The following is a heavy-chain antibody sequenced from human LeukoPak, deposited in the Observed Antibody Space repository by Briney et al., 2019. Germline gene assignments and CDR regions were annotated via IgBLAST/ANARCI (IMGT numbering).Heavy chain of an antibody. V-gene: IGHV4-59*01. CDR1: GGSISSYY. D-gene: IGHD2-21*02. CDR2: IYYSGST. CDR3: ARATYCGGDCYSDYFDY. Sequence: SSETPSLTCTVSGGSISSYYWSWIRQPPGKGLEGIGYIYYSGSTNYNPSLKSRVTISVDTSKNQFSLKLSSVTAADTAVYYCARATYCGGDCYSDYFDYWGQGTLVTVSS. J-gene: IGHJ4*02.